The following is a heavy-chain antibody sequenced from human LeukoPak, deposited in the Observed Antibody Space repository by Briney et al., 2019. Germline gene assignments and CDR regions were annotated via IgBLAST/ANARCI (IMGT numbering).Heavy chain of an antibody. CDR1: GGSISSGGYY. CDR2: IYYSGST. D-gene: IGHD2-15*01. V-gene: IGHV4-31*03. Sequence: SETLSLTCTVSGGSISSGGYYWSWIRQHPGKGLEWIGYIYYSGSTYYNPSLKSRVTISVDTSKNQFSLKLSSVTAADTAVYYCARDCSGGSCFDYWGQGTLVTVSS. J-gene: IGHJ4*02. CDR3: ARDCSGGSCFDY.